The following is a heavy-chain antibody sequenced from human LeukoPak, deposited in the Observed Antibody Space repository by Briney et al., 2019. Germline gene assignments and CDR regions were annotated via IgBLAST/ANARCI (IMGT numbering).Heavy chain of an antibody. CDR3: AKGGYDYVEVGYFDY. CDR2: ISTSGDRT. Sequence: GGSLRLSCAASGFTFSTYAMTWVRQAPGKGLEWVSGISTSGDRTYYADSVKGRFTISRDNSKNTLYLQMNSLRAEDTAEYYCAKGGYDYVEVGYFDYWGQGVLVTVSS. J-gene: IGHJ4*02. CDR1: GFTFSTYA. D-gene: IGHD5-12*01. V-gene: IGHV3-23*01.